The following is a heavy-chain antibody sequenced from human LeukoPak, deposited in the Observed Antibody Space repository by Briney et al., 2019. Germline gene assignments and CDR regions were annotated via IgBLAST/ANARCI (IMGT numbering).Heavy chain of an antibody. CDR3: ARDKGQGIAVAGTDYFDY. J-gene: IGHJ4*02. CDR2: IIPIFGTA. CDR1: GGTFSSYA. D-gene: IGHD6-19*01. V-gene: IGHV1-69*06. Sequence: SVKVSCKASGGTFSSYAISWVRQAPGQELEWMGGIIPIFGTANYAQKFQGRVTITADKSTSTAYMELSSLRSEDTAVYYCARDKGQGIAVAGTDYFDYWGQGTLVTVSS.